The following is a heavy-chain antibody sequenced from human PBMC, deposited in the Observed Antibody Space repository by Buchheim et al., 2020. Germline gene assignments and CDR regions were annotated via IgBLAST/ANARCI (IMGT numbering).Heavy chain of an antibody. J-gene: IGHJ6*02. CDR2: ISSSSSTI. CDR1: GFTFSSYS. Sequence: EVQLVESGGGLVQPGGSLRLSCAASGFTFSSYSMNWVRQAPGKGLEWVSYISSSSSTIYYADSVKGRFTISRDNAKNSLYLQMNSLRAEYTAVYYCARGGILNYDFWSGGDYYYYGMDVWGQGTT. D-gene: IGHD3-3*01. V-gene: IGHV3-48*01. CDR3: ARGGILNYDFWSGGDYYYYGMDV.